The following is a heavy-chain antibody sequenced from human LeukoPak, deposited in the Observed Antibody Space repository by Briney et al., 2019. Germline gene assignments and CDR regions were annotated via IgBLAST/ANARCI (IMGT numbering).Heavy chain of an antibody. V-gene: IGHV3-64D*06. CDR1: GFTFSRNA. CDR2: ISSNGGST. J-gene: IGHJ4*02. D-gene: IGHD3-22*01. Sequence: GGSLRLSCAASGFTFSRNAMNWVRQAPGKGLEYVSAISSNGGSTYYADSVKGRFTISRDNSKNTLYLQMSSLRAEDTAVYYCVKDSDSSGYIYDYWGQGTLVTVSS. CDR3: VKDSDSSGYIYDY.